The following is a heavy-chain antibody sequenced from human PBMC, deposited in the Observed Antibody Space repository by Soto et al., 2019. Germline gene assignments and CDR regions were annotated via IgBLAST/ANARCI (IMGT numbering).Heavy chain of an antibody. CDR1: CFFFRSYA. Sequence: GGFLSLSCAPSCFFFRSYAMDSDRQAQGKGLVWVAALSYAASNKYYADSVKGRFTISRDNSKNTLYLQMNSLRAEDTAVYYCARRQDYYDSSGYYYGYWGQGTLLTVSS. D-gene: IGHD3-22*01. CDR3: ARRQDYYDSSGYYYGY. CDR2: LSYAASNK. J-gene: IGHJ4*02. V-gene: IGHV3-30-3*01.